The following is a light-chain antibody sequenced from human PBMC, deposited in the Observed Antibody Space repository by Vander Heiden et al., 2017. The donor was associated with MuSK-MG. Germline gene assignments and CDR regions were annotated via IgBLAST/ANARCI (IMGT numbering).Light chain of an antibody. CDR2: GAS. CDR3: QQYNNWPLT. V-gene: IGKV3-15*01. Sequence: ELVMTQSPATLSVSPGERATLSCRASQSVSSNLAWYQQKPGQAPRILIYGASTRATGIPARFSGSGSGTEFTLTISSLQSEDFAVYYCQQYNNWPLTFGQGTKVEIK. J-gene: IGKJ1*01. CDR1: QSVSSN.